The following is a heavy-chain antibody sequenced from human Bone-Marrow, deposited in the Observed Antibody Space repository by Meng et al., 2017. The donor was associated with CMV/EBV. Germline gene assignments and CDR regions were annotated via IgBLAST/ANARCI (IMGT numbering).Heavy chain of an antibody. Sequence: GESLKISCAASGFTFSSYAMHWVRQAPGKGLEWVSAISGSGGSTYYADSVKGRFTISRDNSKNTLYLQMNSLRAEDTAVYYCAKGKGIAAAGTPDYWGQGTLVTVSS. D-gene: IGHD6-13*01. CDR2: ISGSGGST. V-gene: IGHV3-23*01. CDR1: GFTFSSYA. J-gene: IGHJ4*02. CDR3: AKGKGIAAAGTPDY.